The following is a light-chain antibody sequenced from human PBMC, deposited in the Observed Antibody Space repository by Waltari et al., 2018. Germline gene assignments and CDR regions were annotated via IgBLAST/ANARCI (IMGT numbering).Light chain of an antibody. CDR1: SSNIGAGYD. V-gene: IGLV1-40*01. J-gene: IGLJ2*01. Sequence: QSVLTQPPSVSGAPGQRVTISCTGSSSNIGAGYDVPLYQQLPGTAPKRLIYGNSKQPSGSPDRFSGSKSGTAASLAITGRQAEEEADYYCQSYDSSLSGVVFGGGTKLTVL. CDR3: QSYDSSLSGVV. CDR2: GNS.